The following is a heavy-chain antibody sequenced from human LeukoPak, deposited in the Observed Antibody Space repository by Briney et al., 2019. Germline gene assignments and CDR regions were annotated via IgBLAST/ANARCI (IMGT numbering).Heavy chain of an antibody. J-gene: IGHJ4*02. CDR1: GGTFSSYA. CDR2: IIPILGIA. V-gene: IGHV1-69*04. D-gene: IGHD6-6*01. CDR3: ARSSSIAARPPYY. Sequence: SVKVSCKASGGTFSSYAISWVRRAPGQGLEWMGRIIPILGIANYAQKFQGRVTITADKSTSTAYMELSSLRSEDTAVYYCARSSSIAARPPYYWGQGTLVTVSS.